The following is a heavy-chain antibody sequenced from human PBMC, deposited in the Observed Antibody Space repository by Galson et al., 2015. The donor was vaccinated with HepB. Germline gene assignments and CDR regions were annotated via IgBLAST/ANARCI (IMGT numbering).Heavy chain of an antibody. J-gene: IGHJ4*02. V-gene: IGHV2-5*02. CDR2: IYWDDDK. D-gene: IGHD3-10*01. Sequence: PALVKPTQPLTLTCTFSGSSLSTRGVGVGWIRQPPGKALEWLALIYWDDDKRYSPSLKSRLTITKDTSKNQVVLTMTNMDPVDTATYYCAHSRYYYGSKLFDYWGQGTLVTVSS. CDR3: AHSRYYYGSKLFDY. CDR1: GSSLSTRGVG.